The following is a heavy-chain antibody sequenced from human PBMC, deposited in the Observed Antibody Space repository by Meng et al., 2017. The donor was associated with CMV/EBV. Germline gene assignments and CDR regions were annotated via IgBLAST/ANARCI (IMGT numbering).Heavy chain of an antibody. Sequence: SETLSLTCTVSGGSISSYYWSWIRQPPGKGLEWIGYIYYSGSTNYNPSLKSRVTISVDTSKNQFSLKLSSVTAADTAVYYCARRTMITFGGVIVYDYWGQGTLVTVSS. CDR1: GGSISSYY. D-gene: IGHD3-16*02. CDR2: IYYSGST. CDR3: ARRTMITFGGVIVYDY. J-gene: IGHJ4*02. V-gene: IGHV4-59*01.